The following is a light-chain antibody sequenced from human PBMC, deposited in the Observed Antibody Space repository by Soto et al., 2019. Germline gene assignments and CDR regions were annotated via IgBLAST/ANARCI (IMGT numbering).Light chain of an antibody. CDR1: HSVNSH. Sequence: MMMTQSPATLSVSPGERVTLSRRTSHSVNSHVAWYQQKHGQAHRLLLYGASTRATGIPDRFSGSESGTDFTPTISRLEPEDLAVYYGQQYGRSPTITGCQGSRRAIK. V-gene: IGKV3-20*01. CDR3: QQYGRSPTIT. J-gene: IGKJ5*01. CDR2: GAS.